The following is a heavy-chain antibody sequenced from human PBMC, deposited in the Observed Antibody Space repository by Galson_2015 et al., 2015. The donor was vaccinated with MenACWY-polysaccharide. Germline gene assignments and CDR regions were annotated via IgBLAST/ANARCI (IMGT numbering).Heavy chain of an antibody. J-gene: IGHJ4*02. CDR2: IYGDDDK. D-gene: IGHD2-2*01. Sequence: PALVKPTQTLTLTCSFSGFSLSTSGVGVGWIRQPPGRALEWLALIYGDDDKRYSPSLQSRLTITKDISKNQVVLIMTTMDPVDTATYYCARRPVAAAMGGVYEYWGQGILVTVSS. CDR3: ARRPVAAAMGGVYEY. V-gene: IGHV2-5*02. CDR1: GFSLSTSGVG.